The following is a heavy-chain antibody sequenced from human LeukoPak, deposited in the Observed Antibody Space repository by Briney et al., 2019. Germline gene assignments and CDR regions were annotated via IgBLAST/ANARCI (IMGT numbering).Heavy chain of an antibody. Sequence: PGGSLRLSCAASGFTFSSYAMSWVRQAPGKGLEWVSAISGSGGSTYYADSVKGRFTISRDNSKNTLYLQMNSLRAEDTAVYYCAKAASMGFGVVIMGYFDCWGQGTLVTVSS. D-gene: IGHD3-3*01. CDR1: GFTFSSYA. CDR3: AKAASMGFGVVIMGYFDC. CDR2: ISGSGGST. V-gene: IGHV3-23*01. J-gene: IGHJ4*02.